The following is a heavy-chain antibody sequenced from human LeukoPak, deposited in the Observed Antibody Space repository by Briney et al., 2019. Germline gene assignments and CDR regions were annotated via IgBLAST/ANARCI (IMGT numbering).Heavy chain of an antibody. J-gene: IGHJ4*02. D-gene: IGHD5-12*01. CDR2: INYDGSNR. CDR3: ARWVGTRQFYFDY. V-gene: IGHV3-33*01. Sequence: PGGSLRLSCAASGFSLSNYGLHWVRQGPGKGLEWLAVINYDGSNRYYADSVKGRFTISKDSSENTLYLQMNRLRADDTAIYYCARWVGTRQFYFDYWGQGTLATVSS. CDR1: GFSLSNYG.